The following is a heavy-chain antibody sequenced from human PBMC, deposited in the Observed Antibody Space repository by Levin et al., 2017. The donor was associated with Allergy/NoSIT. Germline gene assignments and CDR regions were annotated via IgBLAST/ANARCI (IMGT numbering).Heavy chain of an antibody. J-gene: IGHJ6*02. CDR1: GFPFSDYY. CDR2: ISTGSSTT. Sequence: LSLTCAASGFPFSDYYMSWIRQAPGKGLEWVSYISTGSSTTYYADSVKGRFTISRDNAKNSLYLQMNSLRAEDTAVYYCSTYRLGYCSGGSCYSAYYFYGMDVWGQGTTVTVSS. V-gene: IGHV3-11*01. D-gene: IGHD2-15*01. CDR3: STYRLGYCSGGSCYSAYYFYGMDV.